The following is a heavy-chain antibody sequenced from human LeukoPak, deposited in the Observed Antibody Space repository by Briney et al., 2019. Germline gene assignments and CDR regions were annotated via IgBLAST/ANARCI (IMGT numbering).Heavy chain of an antibody. J-gene: IGHJ6*04. Sequence: SETMSLTCAVYGGSFSGYYWSWIRQPPGKGMEWIGEINHSGSTTYNPSLKSRSTISVDTSKNQFSPKLSSVTAAYTAVYYCARGLSRGPPYYYYGMDVWGKGTTFTVSS. CDR1: GGSFSGYY. V-gene: IGHV4-34*01. CDR3: ARGLSRGPPYYYYGMDV. D-gene: IGHD6-19*01. CDR2: INHSGST.